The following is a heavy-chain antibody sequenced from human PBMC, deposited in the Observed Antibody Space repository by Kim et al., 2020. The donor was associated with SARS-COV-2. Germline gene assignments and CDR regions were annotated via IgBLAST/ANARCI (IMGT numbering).Heavy chain of an antibody. CDR2: IYYSGST. D-gene: IGHD5-18*01. V-gene: IGHV4-59*13. CDR3: AIGPDSYGYPNWFDP. Sequence: SETLSLTCTVSGGSISSYYWSWIRQPPGKGLEWIGYIYYSGSTNYNPSLKSRVTISVDTSKNQFSLKLSSVTAADTAVYYRAIGPDSYGYPNWFDPWGQG. CDR1: GGSISSYY. J-gene: IGHJ5*02.